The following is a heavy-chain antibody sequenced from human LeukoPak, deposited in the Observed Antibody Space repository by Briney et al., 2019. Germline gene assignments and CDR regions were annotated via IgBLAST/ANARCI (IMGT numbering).Heavy chain of an antibody. CDR3: ATFRTAEAAFDY. CDR2: IYYSGST. Sequence: SETLSLTCTVSGGSISSYYWSWIRQPPGKGLEWIGYIYYSGSTNYNPSLKSRVTISVDTSKNQFSLKLSSVTAADTAVYYCATFRTAEAAFDYWGQGTLVTVSS. J-gene: IGHJ4*02. V-gene: IGHV4-59*01. CDR1: GGSISSYY. D-gene: IGHD2-15*01.